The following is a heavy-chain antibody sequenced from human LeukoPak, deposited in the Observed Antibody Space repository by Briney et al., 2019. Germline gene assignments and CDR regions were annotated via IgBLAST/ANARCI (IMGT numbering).Heavy chain of an antibody. CDR3: ARDSPPIKGDYVDAFDL. J-gene: IGHJ3*01. Sequence: PSETLSLTCTVSGGSISSYYWSWIRQPPGKGLEWVGYIYYTGSTDYDPSLESRVTISVDTSKNQFSLNLSYVTAADTAVYYCARDSPPIKGDYVDAFDLWGQGTMVTVSS. D-gene: IGHD4-17*01. V-gene: IGHV4-59*01. CDR1: GGSISSYY. CDR2: IYYTGST.